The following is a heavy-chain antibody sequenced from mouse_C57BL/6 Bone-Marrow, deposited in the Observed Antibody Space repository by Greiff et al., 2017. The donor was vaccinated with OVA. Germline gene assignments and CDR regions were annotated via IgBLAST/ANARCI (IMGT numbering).Heavy chain of an antibody. CDR1: GYSFTGYY. Sequence: VQLKQSGPELVKPGASVKISCKASGYSFTGYYMNWVKQSPEKSLEWIGEINPSTGGTTYNQKFKAKATLTVDKSSSTAYMQLKSLTSEDSAVYYCARDSSGPSFDYWGQGTTLTVSS. D-gene: IGHD3-2*02. V-gene: IGHV1-42*01. CDR2: INPSTGGT. J-gene: IGHJ2*01. CDR3: ARDSSGPSFDY.